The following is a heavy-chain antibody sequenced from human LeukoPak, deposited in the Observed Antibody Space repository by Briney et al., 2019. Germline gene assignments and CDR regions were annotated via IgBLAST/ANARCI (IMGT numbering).Heavy chain of an antibody. Sequence: PSETLSLTCTVSGGSISSIGYFWSWMRQPAGKGLEWIGHIYSSGNTNYNPSLKSRVTISIDTSKNQFSLKVTSVTAADTAVYYCARVTYGSGNYYVYYYYMDVWGKGTTVTVS. CDR1: GGSISSIGYF. CDR2: IYSSGNT. V-gene: IGHV4-61*09. D-gene: IGHD3-10*01. CDR3: ARVTYGSGNYYVYYYYMDV. J-gene: IGHJ6*03.